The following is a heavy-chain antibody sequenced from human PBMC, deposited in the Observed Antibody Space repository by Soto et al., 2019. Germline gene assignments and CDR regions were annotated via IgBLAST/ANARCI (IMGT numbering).Heavy chain of an antibody. CDR1: GFTFSSYA. V-gene: IGHV3-23*01. Sequence: GGSLRLSCAASGFTFSSYAMSWGRQAPGEGLEWVSAISGSGGSTYYADSVKGRFTISRDNSKNTLYLQMNSLRAEDTAVYYCAKDLVPGDYYYYGMDVWGQGTTVTVSS. CDR2: ISGSGGST. CDR3: AKDLVPGDYYYYGMDV. J-gene: IGHJ6*02. D-gene: IGHD2-2*01.